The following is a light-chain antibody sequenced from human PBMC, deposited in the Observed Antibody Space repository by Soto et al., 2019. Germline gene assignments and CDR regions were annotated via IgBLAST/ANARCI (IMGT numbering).Light chain of an antibody. J-gene: IGLJ1*01. V-gene: IGLV1-44*01. CDR2: NSN. CDR1: RSDIGSNF. Sequence: QSVLSQSPSASGTPGQTVIISCSGSRSDIGSNFVNWYQHLPGTAPKLLIYNSNQRPSGVPDRFSGSKSGTSASLAISGLQSEDEADYYCAAWDDSLTGPVFGTGTKVTVL. CDR3: AAWDDSLTGPV.